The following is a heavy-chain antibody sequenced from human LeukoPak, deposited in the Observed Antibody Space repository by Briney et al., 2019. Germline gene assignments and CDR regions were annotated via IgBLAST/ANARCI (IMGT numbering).Heavy chain of an antibody. Sequence: SGTLSLTCAVSGGSIGASINSPNWWSWVRQPPGKGLEWIGEIFHSGSTNYNPSLKSRVTMSVDKSKNQFSLKLSSVTAADTAVYYCTRAYSSGWSFFDYWGQGTLVTVSS. CDR3: TRAYSSGWSFFDY. J-gene: IGHJ4*02. D-gene: IGHD6-19*01. CDR1: GGSIGASINSPNW. V-gene: IGHV4-4*02. CDR2: IFHSGST.